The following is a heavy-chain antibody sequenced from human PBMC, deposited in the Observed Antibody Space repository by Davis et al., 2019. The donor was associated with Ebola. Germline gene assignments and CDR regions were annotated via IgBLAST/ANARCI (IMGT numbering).Heavy chain of an antibody. CDR3: ARVFTSSIWYRGLNYKYYGMDV. V-gene: IGHV1-18*01. CDR2: ISADNDNT. J-gene: IGHJ6*02. D-gene: IGHD6-13*01. CDR1: GYSFSNYA. Sequence: AASVKVSCKSSGYSFSNYAINWVRQAAGQGLEWMGRISADNDNTKYTQRLQGRVTMTTDTSTNTAYLELRSLRSDDTAVYYCARVFTSSIWYRGLNYKYYGMDVWGQGTTVTVSS.